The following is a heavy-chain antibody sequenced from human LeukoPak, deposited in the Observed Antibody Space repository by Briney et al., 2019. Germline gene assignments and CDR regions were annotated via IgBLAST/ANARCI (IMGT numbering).Heavy chain of an antibody. CDR2: ISSSSSTI. CDR1: GFTFSSYS. V-gene: IGHV3-48*04. CDR3: ASIAVAGTSDY. Sequence: GGSLRLSCAASGFTFSSYSMNWVRQAPGKGLEWVSYISSSSSTIYYADSVKGRFTISRDNAKNSLYLQMNSLRAEDTAVYYCASIAVAGTSDYWGQGTLVTVSS. D-gene: IGHD6-19*01. J-gene: IGHJ4*02.